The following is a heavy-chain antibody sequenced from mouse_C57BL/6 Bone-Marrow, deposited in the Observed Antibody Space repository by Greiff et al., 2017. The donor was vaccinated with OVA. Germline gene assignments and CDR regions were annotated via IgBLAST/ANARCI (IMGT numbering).Heavy chain of an antibody. CDR1: GYSITSGYY. V-gene: IGHV3-6*01. Sequence: EVKLQESGPGLVKPSQSLSLTCSVTGYSITSGYYWNWIRQFPGNKLEWMGYISYDGSNNYNPSLKNRISITRDTSKNQFFLKLNSVTTEDTATYYCARGGGYYLFAYWGQGTLVTVSA. CDR2: ISYDGSN. J-gene: IGHJ3*01. CDR3: ARGGGYYLFAY. D-gene: IGHD2-3*01.